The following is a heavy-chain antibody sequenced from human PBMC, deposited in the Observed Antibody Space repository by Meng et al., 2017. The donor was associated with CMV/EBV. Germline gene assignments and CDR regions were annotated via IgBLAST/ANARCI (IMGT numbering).Heavy chain of an antibody. CDR1: GFIVSSHY. J-gene: IGHJ6*02. V-gene: IGHV3-66*02. Sequence: GESLKISCAASGFIVSSHYMNWVRQTPGVGLEWVSLIYNDGGTYYADSVKGRFTISRDNSKNTLYLQMKSLRADDTAVYYCARDRTGGGGLDGMDVWGQGTKVTVSS. CDR2: IYNDGGT. D-gene: IGHD2-15*01. CDR3: ARDRTGGGGLDGMDV.